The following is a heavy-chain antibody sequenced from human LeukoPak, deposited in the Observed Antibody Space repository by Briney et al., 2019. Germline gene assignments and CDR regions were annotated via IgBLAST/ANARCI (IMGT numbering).Heavy chain of an antibody. Sequence: SETLSLTCTVSGGSISSYYWSWIRQPAEKGLEWIGRIYTSGSTNYNPSLKSRVTMSVDTSKNQFSLKLSSVTAADTAVYYCARVGSSSWYDWFDPWGQGTLVTVSS. V-gene: IGHV4-4*07. CDR1: GGSISSYY. J-gene: IGHJ5*02. CDR2: IYTSGST. D-gene: IGHD6-13*01. CDR3: ARVGSSSWYDWFDP.